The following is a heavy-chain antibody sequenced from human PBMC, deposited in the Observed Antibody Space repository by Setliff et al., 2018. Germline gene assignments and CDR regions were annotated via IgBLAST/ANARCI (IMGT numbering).Heavy chain of an antibody. Sequence: SVKVSCKASGGTLSGYAFSWVRQAPGQGLEWVGGITPIFETAHYAQKFQDRVTITADKSTSTVYMELNSLISEVTAVYLCARDSVTLGQLERRGGFRYYDMDVWGQGTTVTVSS. D-gene: IGHD1-1*01. V-gene: IGHV1-69*06. CDR3: ARDSVTLGQLERRGGFRYYDMDV. CDR1: GGTLSGYA. J-gene: IGHJ6*02. CDR2: ITPIFETA.